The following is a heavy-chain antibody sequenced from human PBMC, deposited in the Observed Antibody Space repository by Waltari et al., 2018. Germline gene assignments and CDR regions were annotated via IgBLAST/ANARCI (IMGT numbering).Heavy chain of an antibody. CDR2: ISHSGTT. D-gene: IGHD3-9*01. Sequence: VQLQQWDAGLLKPSETLSLTCVLYDGSFSGYHWTWIRQSPGKGLEWIGQISHSGTTNYNPSLESRVTISLDKSQNHLSLTLTSVTAADMAVYYCARGLTGYWSFIYMDVWGSGTTVTVAS. CDR3: ARGLTGYWSFIYMDV. J-gene: IGHJ6*03. CDR1: DGSFSGYH. V-gene: IGHV4-34*01.